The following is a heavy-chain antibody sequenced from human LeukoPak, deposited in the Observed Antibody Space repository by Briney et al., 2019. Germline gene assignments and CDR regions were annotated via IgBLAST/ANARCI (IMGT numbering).Heavy chain of an antibody. D-gene: IGHD5-18*01. CDR2: ISSSSSYT. J-gene: IGHJ4*02. V-gene: IGHV3-11*06. CDR1: GFTFSDYY. Sequence: PGGSLRLSCAASGFTFSDYYMGWIRQAPGKGLEWVSYISSSSSYTNYADSVKGRFTISRDNAKNTLHLQMNSLRAEDTAVYYCARDQYSYAHAAHWGQGTLVTVSS. CDR3: ARDQYSYAHAAH.